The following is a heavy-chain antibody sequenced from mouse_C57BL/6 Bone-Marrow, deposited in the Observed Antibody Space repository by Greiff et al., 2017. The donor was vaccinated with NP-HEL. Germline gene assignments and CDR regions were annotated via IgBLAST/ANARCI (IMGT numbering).Heavy chain of an antibody. J-gene: IGHJ4*01. CDR3: ARQGAASVVPYYAMDY. V-gene: IGHV5-6*01. CDR1: GFTFSSYG. Sequence: DVHLVESGGDLVKPGGSLKLSCAASGFTFSSYGMSWVRQTPDKRLEWVATISSGGSYTYYPDSVKGRFTISRDNAKNTLYLQMSSLKSEDTAMYYCARQGAASVVPYYAMDYWGQGTSVTVSS. D-gene: IGHD1-1*01. CDR2: ISSGGSYT.